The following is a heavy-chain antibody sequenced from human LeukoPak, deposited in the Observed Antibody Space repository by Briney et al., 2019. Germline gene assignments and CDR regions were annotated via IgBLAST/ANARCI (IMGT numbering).Heavy chain of an antibody. V-gene: IGHV1-2*02. CDR3: AKNGAYCGGVCYPYYYYYMDV. Sequence: GASVKVSCKASGYTFTGYYMHWVRQAPGQGLEWMGWINPNSGGTNYAQKFQGRVTMTRDTSISTAYMELSRLRSDDTAVYYCAKNGAYCGGVCYPYYYYYMDVWGKGTTVTISS. CDR2: INPNSGGT. J-gene: IGHJ6*03. CDR1: GYTFTGYY. D-gene: IGHD2-21*02.